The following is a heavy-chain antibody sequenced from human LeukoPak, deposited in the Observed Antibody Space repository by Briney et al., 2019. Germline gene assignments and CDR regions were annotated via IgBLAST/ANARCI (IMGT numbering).Heavy chain of an antibody. CDR3: ARLAVATTQGFDY. CDR2: TYYRSKWYN. CDR1: GDSVSSNSAA. J-gene: IGHJ4*02. D-gene: IGHD5-12*01. Sequence: SQTLSLTCAISGDSVSSNSAAWSWIRQSPSRGLEWLGRTYYRSKWYNEYAVSVKSRITINPDTSKNQFSLQLNSVTPEDTAVYYCARLAVATTQGFDYWGQGTLVTVSS. V-gene: IGHV6-1*01.